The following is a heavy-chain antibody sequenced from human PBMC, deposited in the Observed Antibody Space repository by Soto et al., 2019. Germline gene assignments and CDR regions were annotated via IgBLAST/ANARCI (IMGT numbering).Heavy chain of an antibody. D-gene: IGHD2-21*02. CDR1: GGSVSSGSYY. V-gene: IGHV4-61*01. Sequence: SETLSLTCTVSGGSVSSGSYYWSWIRQPPGKGLEWIGYIYYSGSTNYNPSLKSRVTISVDTSKNQFSLKLSSVTAADTAVYYCARVLYCDGDRQNLFAPCARRTPVTVSS. CDR2: IYYSGST. J-gene: IGHJ5*02. CDR3: ARVLYCDGDRQNLFAP.